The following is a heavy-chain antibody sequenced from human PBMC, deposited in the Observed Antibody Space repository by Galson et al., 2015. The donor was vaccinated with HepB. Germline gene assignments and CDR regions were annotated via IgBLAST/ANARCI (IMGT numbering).Heavy chain of an antibody. J-gene: IGHJ4*02. CDR2: ISDSSGNT. D-gene: IGHD5-18*01. Sequence: SLRLSCAASGLIVSSNYMSWVRQAPGKGLDWVSGISDSSGNTYYADSVKGRFTISRDNSDNTLYLQMGSLRAEDTAVYYCVRSADISMGKGGDYWGQGTLVTVSS. CDR1: GLIVSSNY. V-gene: IGHV3-66*03. CDR3: VRSADISMGKGGDY.